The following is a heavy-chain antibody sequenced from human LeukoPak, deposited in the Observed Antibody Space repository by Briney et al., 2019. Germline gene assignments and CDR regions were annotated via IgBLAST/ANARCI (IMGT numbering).Heavy chain of an antibody. CDR3: ARSRMRIAVAGPNWFDP. V-gene: IGHV1-2*02. D-gene: IGHD6-19*01. J-gene: IGHJ5*02. CDR1: GYTFTDYY. CDR2: INPNSGGT. Sequence: ASVKVSCKASGYTFTDYYMHWVRQAPGQGLEWMGWINPNSGGTNYAQKFQGRVTMTRDTSISTAYMELSRLRSDDTAVYYCARSRMRIAVAGPNWFDPWGQGTLVTVSS.